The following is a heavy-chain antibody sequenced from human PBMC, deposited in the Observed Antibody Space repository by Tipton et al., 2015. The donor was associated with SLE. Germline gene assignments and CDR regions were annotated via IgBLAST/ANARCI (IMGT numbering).Heavy chain of an antibody. CDR1: GFTFSSYS. CDR2: ISSSRSYI. J-gene: IGHJ3*02. V-gene: IGHV3-21*01. CDR3: ARDRAVAASGTGRSDASDI. D-gene: IGHD6-25*01. Sequence: GSLRLSCAASGFTFSSYSLTWVRQAPGKGLEWVSSISSSRSYINYADSVKGRFTISRDNAKNSMFLQMDSLRAEDTAVYYCARDRAVAASGTGRSDASDIWGQGTMVTVSS.